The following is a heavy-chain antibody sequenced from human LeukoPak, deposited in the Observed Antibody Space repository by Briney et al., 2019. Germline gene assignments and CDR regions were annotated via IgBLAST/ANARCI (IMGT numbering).Heavy chain of an antibody. CDR2: IKSKTDGGTT. J-gene: IGHJ4*02. V-gene: IGHV3-15*01. D-gene: IGHD3-10*01. Sequence: PGGSLRLSCAASGFTFSTYAMSWVRQAPGKGLEWVGRIKSKTDGGTTDYAAPVKGRFTISRDDSKNTVYLQMNSLKTEDTAVYYCTSVGFGPYYFDNWGQGTLVTVSS. CDR1: GFTFSTYA. CDR3: TSVGFGPYYFDN.